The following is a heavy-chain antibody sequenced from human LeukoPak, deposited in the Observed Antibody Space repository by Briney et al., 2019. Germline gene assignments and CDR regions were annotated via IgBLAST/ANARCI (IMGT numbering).Heavy chain of an antibody. V-gene: IGHV1-69*04. D-gene: IGHD3-10*01. Sequence: GASVKVSCKASGGTFSSYAISWVRQAPGQGLEWMGRIIPILGIANYAQKFQGRVTMTRDTSTSTVYMELSSLRSEDTAVYYCARPVWFGELSLDYWGQGTLVTVSS. CDR2: IIPILGIA. CDR3: ARPVWFGELSLDY. CDR1: GGTFSSYA. J-gene: IGHJ4*02.